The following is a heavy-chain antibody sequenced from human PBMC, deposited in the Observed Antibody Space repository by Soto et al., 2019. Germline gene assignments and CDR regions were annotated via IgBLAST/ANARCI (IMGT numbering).Heavy chain of an antibody. CDR1: GGTFSSYA. CDR2: IIPIFGTA. D-gene: IGHD2-21*02. CDR3: ARAYVVTAIWRWFDP. V-gene: IGHV1-69*01. J-gene: IGHJ5*02. Sequence: QVQLVQSGAEVKKPGSSVKVSCKASGGTFSSYAISWVRQAPGQGLEWMGGIIPIFGTANYAQKFQGRVTITADESTSTGYMEVSSLRSEDRAVYYCARAYVVTAIWRWFDPWGQGSLVTVSS.